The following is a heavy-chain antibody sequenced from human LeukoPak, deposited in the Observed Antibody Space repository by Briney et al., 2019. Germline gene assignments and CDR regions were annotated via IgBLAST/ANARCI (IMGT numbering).Heavy chain of an antibody. Sequence: SGPTLVKPTQTLTLTCTFSGFSLSTSGVGVGWIRQPPGKALEWLALIYWNDDKRYSPSLKSRLTITKDTSKNQVVLTMTNMDPVDTATYYCAHRRTDPGDPPSFDYWGQGTLVTVSS. J-gene: IGHJ4*02. CDR2: IYWNDDK. CDR3: AHRRTDPGDPPSFDY. D-gene: IGHD4-17*01. CDR1: GFSLSTSGVG. V-gene: IGHV2-5*01.